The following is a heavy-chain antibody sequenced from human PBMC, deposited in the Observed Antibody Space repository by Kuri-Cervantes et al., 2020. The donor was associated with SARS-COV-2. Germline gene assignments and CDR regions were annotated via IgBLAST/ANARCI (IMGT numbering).Heavy chain of an antibody. CDR2: INHSGST. CDR3: ARWIYESLYFFAF. D-gene: IGHD3-3*01. Sequence: SETLSLTCAVYGGSFSGYYWSWIRQPPGKGLEWIGEINHSGSTNYNPSLKSRVTVSVDTAKNQFSLKLSSVTTADTAVYYCARWIYESLYFFAFWGQGNLVNGAS. CDR1: GGSFSGYY. V-gene: IGHV4-34*01. J-gene: IGHJ4*02.